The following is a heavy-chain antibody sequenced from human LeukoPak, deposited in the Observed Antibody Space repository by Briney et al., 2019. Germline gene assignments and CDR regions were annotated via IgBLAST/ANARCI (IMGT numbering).Heavy chain of an antibody. D-gene: IGHD2-8*01. V-gene: IGHV4-34*01. CDR1: GGSFSGYY. CDR3: ARLNLLGFCTNDVCPGGGVPFDF. J-gene: IGHJ4*02. CDR2: IDHDGNT. Sequence: PSETLSLTCAVYGGSFSGYYWSWIRQPPGKGLEWIGEIDHDGNTNYNPSLKSRVTISVDTSKNQFSLKLSSVTAADTSVYYCARLNLLGFCTNDVCPGGGVPFDFWGQGTLVTISS.